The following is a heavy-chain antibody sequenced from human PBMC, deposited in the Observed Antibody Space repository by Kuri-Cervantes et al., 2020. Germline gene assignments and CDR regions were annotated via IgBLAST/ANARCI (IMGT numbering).Heavy chain of an antibody. CDR3: AATNYYDSSGYYDP. Sequence: GESLKISCAASGFTFSSYAMHWVRQAPGKGLEWVAVISYDGSNKYYADSVEGRFTISRDNSKNTLYLQMNSLRAEDTAVYYCAATNYYDSSGYYDPWGQGTLVTVSS. CDR1: GFTFSSYA. D-gene: IGHD3-22*01. J-gene: IGHJ5*02. V-gene: IGHV3-30-3*01. CDR2: ISYDGSNK.